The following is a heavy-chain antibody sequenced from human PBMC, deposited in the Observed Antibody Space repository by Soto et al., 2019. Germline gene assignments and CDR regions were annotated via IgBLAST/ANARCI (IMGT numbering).Heavy chain of an antibody. J-gene: IGHJ6*02. Sequence: SETLSLTCTVSGGSISSSSYYWGWIRQPPGKGLEWIGSIYYSGSTYYNPSLKSRVTISVDTSKNQFSLKLSSVTAADTAVYYCARQGITIFGVVTPFYYYYGMDVWGQGTTVTVS. D-gene: IGHD3-3*01. CDR2: IYYSGST. CDR3: ARQGITIFGVVTPFYYYYGMDV. CDR1: GGSISSSSYY. V-gene: IGHV4-39*01.